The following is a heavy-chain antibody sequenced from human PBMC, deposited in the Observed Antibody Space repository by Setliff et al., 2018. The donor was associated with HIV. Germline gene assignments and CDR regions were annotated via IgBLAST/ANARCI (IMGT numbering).Heavy chain of an antibody. CDR3: AKTSVGATGLYAFDI. V-gene: IGHV4-61*09. D-gene: IGHD1-26*01. CDR2: IYTNENT. Sequence: PSETLSLTCTVSGGSINSGSYFWSWIRQPAGKGLAWIGHIYTNENTNYNPSLKSRVTISADTSKNQFSLRLTSMTAADTAVYYCAKTSVGATGLYAFDIWGQGTMVTVS. CDR1: GGSINSGSYF. J-gene: IGHJ3*02.